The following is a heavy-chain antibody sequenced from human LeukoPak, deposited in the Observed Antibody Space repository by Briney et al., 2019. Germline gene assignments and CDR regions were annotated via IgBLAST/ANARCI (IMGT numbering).Heavy chain of an antibody. CDR2: IYTSGST. D-gene: IGHD4-17*01. V-gene: IGHV4-4*07. J-gene: IGHJ4*02. CDR3: ARGDIYGDYGGFDY. Sequence: PSETLSLTCTVSGGSISSYYWSWIRQPAGKGLEWIGRIYTSGSTNYNPSLKSRVTMSVDTSKNQFSLKLSSVTAADTAVYYCARGDIYGDYGGFDYWGQGTLVTVSS. CDR1: GGSISSYY.